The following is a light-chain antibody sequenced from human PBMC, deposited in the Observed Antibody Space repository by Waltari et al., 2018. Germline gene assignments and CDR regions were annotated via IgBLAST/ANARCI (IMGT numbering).Light chain of an antibody. CDR3: SSYAGSNNLV. V-gene: IGLV2-8*01. J-gene: IGLJ2*01. CDR2: EVT. CDR1: SSDVGDY. Sequence: QSALTQPPSASGSPGQSVTISCTGTSSDVGDYVSWYQQHPGKAPKLMISEVTKRPSGVPDRFSGSKSGHTASLTVSGLQAEDEADYYCSSYAGSNNLVFGGGTKLTVL.